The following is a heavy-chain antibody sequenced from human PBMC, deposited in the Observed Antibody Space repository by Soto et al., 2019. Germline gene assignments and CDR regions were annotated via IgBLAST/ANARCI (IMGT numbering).Heavy chain of an antibody. CDR1: GFLFSTYW. V-gene: IGHV3-74*01. Sequence: GSLRLSCAASGFLFSTYWMHWVRQVPGKGLVWVSRINSDGLTTSYADSVKGRFTISRDNAKNTLYLQMNSLRVEDTAVYYCSRSIYGMDVWGQGTTVTVSS. J-gene: IGHJ6*02. CDR3: SRSIYGMDV. CDR2: INSDGLTT.